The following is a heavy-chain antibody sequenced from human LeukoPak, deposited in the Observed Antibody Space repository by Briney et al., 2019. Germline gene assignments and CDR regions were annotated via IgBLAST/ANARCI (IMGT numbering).Heavy chain of an antibody. CDR1: GFTFSRYA. V-gene: IGHV3-23*01. CDR2: ISGSGGST. J-gene: IGHJ4*02. Sequence: GGSLRLSCAASGFTFSRYAMSWVRQAPGKGLEWVSAISGSGGSTYYADSVKGRFTISRDNSKNTLYLQMNSLRAEDTAVYYCAKDFYYGSWKIPLNPIEDWGQGTLVTVSS. D-gene: IGHD3-10*01. CDR3: AKDFYYGSWKIPLNPIED.